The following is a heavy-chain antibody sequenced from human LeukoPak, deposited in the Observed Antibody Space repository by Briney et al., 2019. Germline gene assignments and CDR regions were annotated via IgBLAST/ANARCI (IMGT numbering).Heavy chain of an antibody. J-gene: IGHJ4*02. CDR2: IYPGDSDT. CDR3: ASRSIVEAIDY. Sequence: ASVKVSCKGSGYSFTSYWIGWVRQMPGKGLEWMGIIYPGDSDTRYSPSFQGQVTISADKSISTAYLQWSSLKASDTAMYYCASRSIVEAIDYWGQGTLVTVSS. V-gene: IGHV5-51*01. CDR1: GYSFTSYW. D-gene: IGHD1-26*01.